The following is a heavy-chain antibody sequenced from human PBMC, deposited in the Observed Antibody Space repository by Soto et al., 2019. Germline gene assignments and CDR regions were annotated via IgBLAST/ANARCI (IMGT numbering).Heavy chain of an antibody. Sequence: SETLSRTCAVSGDSVSNDNYYWSWIRQPPGKGLEWIGYIYYSGTTNYNSYLKSRLSLSVDMSKNQFSLKLASVTAAHTAVYFCATSQRGRTAFTFDYWGQGALGTVSS. D-gene: IGHD3-16*01. J-gene: IGHJ4*02. CDR2: IYYSGTT. CDR1: GDSVSNDNYY. V-gene: IGHV4-61*01. CDR3: ATSQRGRTAFTFDY.